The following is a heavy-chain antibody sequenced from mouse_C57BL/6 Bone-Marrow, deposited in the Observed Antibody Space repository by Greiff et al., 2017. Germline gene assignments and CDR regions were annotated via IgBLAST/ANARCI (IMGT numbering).Heavy chain of an antibody. CDR1: GYTFTDYY. V-gene: IGHV1-19*01. CDR3: ARCYYGSSYYFDY. CDR2: INPYNGGT. D-gene: IGHD1-1*01. Sequence: EVQLQQSGPVLVKPGASVKMSCKASGYTFTDYYMNWVKQSHGKSLEWIGVINPYNGGTSYNQKFKGKATLPVDKSSSTAYMEHNSLTSADSAVYYCARCYYGSSYYFDYWGQGNTLTVSS. J-gene: IGHJ2*01.